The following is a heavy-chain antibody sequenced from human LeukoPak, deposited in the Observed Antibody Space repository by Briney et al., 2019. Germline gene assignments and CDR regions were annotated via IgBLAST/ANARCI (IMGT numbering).Heavy chain of an antibody. CDR2: IYSGGSP. J-gene: IGHJ4*02. Sequence: GGSLRLSCAVSGFTISSNYMNWVRQAPGKGLERVSVIYSGGSPFYADSVKCRFTISRDNSKNTLYLQMNSLRPDDTAVYYCAKDISGLPGGSFDYWGQGTLVTVSS. D-gene: IGHD3-10*01. CDR1: GFTISSNY. V-gene: IGHV3-53*01. CDR3: AKDISGLPGGSFDY.